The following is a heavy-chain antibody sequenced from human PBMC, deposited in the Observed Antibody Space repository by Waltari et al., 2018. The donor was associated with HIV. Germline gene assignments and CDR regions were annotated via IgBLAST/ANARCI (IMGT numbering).Heavy chain of an antibody. CDR2: ITSDESST. CDR1: GFTFSSYW. V-gene: IGHV3-74*01. CDR3: ARESEGYYASGTGNWFDP. J-gene: IGHJ5*02. Sequence: EVQLVESGGGLVQPGGSLRLSCAASGFTFSSYWMHWVRQAPGKGLVWVSRITSDESSTSYADSVKGRFTISRDNAKNTLYLQMNSLRAEDTAVYYCARESEGYYASGTGNWFDPWGQGTLVTVSS. D-gene: IGHD3-10*01.